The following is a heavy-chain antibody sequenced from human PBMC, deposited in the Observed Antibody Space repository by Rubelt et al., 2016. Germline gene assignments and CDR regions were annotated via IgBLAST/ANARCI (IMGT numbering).Heavy chain of an antibody. CDR3: AREKYSYGYDY. CDR1: GGTFSSYA. V-gene: IGHV1-69*10. J-gene: IGHJ4*02. D-gene: IGHD5-18*01. Sequence: QVQLVQSGAEVKKPGSSVKVSCKASGGTFSSYAISWVRQAPGQGLEWMGGIIPFLGIANSAQKCKGRVTITADKSTSTAYMELSSLRSEDTAVYYCAREKYSYGYDYWGQGTLVTVSS. CDR2: IIPFLGIA.